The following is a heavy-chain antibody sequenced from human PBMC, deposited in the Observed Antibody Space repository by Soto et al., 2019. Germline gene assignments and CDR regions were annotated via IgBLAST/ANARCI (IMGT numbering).Heavy chain of an antibody. V-gene: IGHV1-46*01. D-gene: IGHD5-12*01. J-gene: IGHJ4*02. Sequence: ASEKVSCKTSGYTFTNYHIHWVRQAPGQGLEWLGIINPSDGGTGYAQKFQGRVTMTRDTSTSTVYMDMSSLRSEDTAVYYCARVAHQSLDYWGLGTLVTVSS. CDR1: GYTFTNYH. CDR3: ARVAHQSLDY. CDR2: INPSDGGT.